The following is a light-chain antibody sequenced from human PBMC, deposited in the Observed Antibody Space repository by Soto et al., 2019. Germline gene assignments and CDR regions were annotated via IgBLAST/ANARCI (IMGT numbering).Light chain of an antibody. V-gene: IGKV3-15*01. Sequence: EIVLTQSPGTLSLSPGERATLSCRARQSLSNRIYPAWYQHKPGQTPSLLIYDTSTRATGVPTRFSGSRSGAEFTLTINSLQSEDFAVYYCQPYNNWPLTFGGGTKVDIK. J-gene: IGKJ4*01. CDR2: DTS. CDR3: QPYNNWPLT. CDR1: QSLSNRIY.